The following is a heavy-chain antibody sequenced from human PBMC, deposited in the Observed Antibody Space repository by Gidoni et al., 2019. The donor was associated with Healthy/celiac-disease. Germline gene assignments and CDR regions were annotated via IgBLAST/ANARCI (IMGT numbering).Heavy chain of an antibody. CDR3: ARLGGGYSYGPTPYFDY. Sequence: QLQLQESGPGLVKPSATLSLTCTVSGGSISSSSYYWGWIRQPPGKGLEWIGSIYYSGSTYYNPSLKSRVTISVDTSKNQFSLKLSSVTAADTAVYYCARLGGGYSYGPTPYFDYWGQGTLVTVSS. D-gene: IGHD5-18*01. V-gene: IGHV4-39*01. J-gene: IGHJ4*02. CDR1: GGSISSSSYY. CDR2: IYYSGST.